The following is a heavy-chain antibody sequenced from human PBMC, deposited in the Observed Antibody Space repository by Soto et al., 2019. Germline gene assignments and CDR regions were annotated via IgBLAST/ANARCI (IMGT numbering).Heavy chain of an antibody. Sequence: PGESLKISCRTSGYRFTSYWIAWVRQMPGKGLEWIGIIFPSDSDTRYSPSFQGQVTISADRSTSTVFLQWASLKASDTAVYFCARKDKSGYLNWFDPWGQGTLVTVSS. CDR1: GYRFTSYW. V-gene: IGHV5-51*01. CDR2: IFPSDSDT. CDR3: ARKDKSGYLNWFDP. J-gene: IGHJ5*02. D-gene: IGHD3-22*01.